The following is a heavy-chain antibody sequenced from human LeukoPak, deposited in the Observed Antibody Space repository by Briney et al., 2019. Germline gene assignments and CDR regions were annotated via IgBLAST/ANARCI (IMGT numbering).Heavy chain of an antibody. CDR1: GGSISSDY. Sequence: PSETLSLTCAVSGGSISSDYGSWIRQPPGKGLEWIGYIYYSGSTNYNPSLKSRVTISVDTSKNQFSLKLSSVTAAHTAVYYCARWSVYLAYWGQGTLVTVSS. CDR2: IYYSGST. V-gene: IGHV4-59*01. J-gene: IGHJ4*02. CDR3: ARWSVYLAY. D-gene: IGHD3-3*01.